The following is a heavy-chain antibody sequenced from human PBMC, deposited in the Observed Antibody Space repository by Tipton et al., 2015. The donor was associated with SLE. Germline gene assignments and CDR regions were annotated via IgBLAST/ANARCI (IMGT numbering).Heavy chain of an antibody. V-gene: IGHV3-7*01. CDR2: IKQAGSET. CDR3: ARVMVRGVVYYYYYMDV. Sequence: SLRLSCAASGFTFSNYWMSWVRQAPGKGLEWLVNIKQAGSETYYVDSVKGRFTISRDNAKNSLYLQMNSLKAEDTAVYYCARVMVRGVVYYYYYMDVWGKGATVTVSS. J-gene: IGHJ6*03. D-gene: IGHD3-10*01. CDR1: GFTFSNYW.